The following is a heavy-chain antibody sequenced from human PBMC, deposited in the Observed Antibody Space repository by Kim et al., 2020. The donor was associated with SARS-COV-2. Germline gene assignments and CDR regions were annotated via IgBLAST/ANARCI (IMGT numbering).Heavy chain of an antibody. CDR2: ISGSGGST. D-gene: IGHD6-13*01. CDR1: GFTFSSYA. J-gene: IGHJ5*02. Sequence: GGSLRLSCAASGFTFSSYAMSWVRQAPGKGLEWVSAISGSGGSTYYADSVKGRFTISRDNSKNTLYLQMNSLRAEDTAVYYCAKDKESHSSSWGWFDPWGQGTLVTVSS. CDR3: AKDKESHSSSWGWFDP. V-gene: IGHV3-23*01.